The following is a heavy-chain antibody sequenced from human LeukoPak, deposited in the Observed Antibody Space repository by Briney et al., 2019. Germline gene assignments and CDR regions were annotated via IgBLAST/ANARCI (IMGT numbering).Heavy chain of an antibody. J-gene: IGHJ4*02. CDR2: ISGGGGST. V-gene: IGHV3-23*01. D-gene: IGHD1-1*01. Sequence: HSGGSLRLSCAASGFTFSSYAMSWVRQAPGKGLEWVSAISGGGGSTYYADSVKGRFTISRDNSKNTLYLQMNSLRAEDTALYYCATDSNNWYFDYWGQGTLVTVSS. CDR3: ATDSNNWYFDY. CDR1: GFTFSSYA.